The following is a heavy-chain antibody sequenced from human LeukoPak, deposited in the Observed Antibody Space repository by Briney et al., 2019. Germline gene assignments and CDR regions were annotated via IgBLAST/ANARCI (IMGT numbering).Heavy chain of an antibody. CDR1: GYRFTDYW. J-gene: IGHJ5*02. Sequence: GESLKISCKGSGYRFTDYWIGWVRQMPGKGLEWMGIIYPGDFDTRYSPSFQGQVTISADRSISTAYLQWSSLKASDTAMYYCARSLNSLGGFDPWGQRTLVTVSS. D-gene: IGHD3-3*02. V-gene: IGHV5-51*01. CDR3: ARSLNSLGGFDP. CDR2: IYPGDFDT.